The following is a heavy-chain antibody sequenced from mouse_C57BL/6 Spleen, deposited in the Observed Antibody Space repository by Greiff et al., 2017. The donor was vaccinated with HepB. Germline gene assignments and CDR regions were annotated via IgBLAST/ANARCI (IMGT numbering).Heavy chain of an antibody. V-gene: IGHV5-6*02. D-gene: IGHD1-1*01. J-gene: IGHJ4*01. CDR3: ARHGATVVAEVYAMDY. CDR1: GFTFSSYG. CDR2: ISSGGSYT. Sequence: DVMLVESGGDLVKPGGSLKLSCAASGFTFSSYGMSWVRQTPDKRLEWVATISSGGSYTYYPDSVKGRFTISRDNAKNTLYLQMSSLKSEDTAMYYCARHGATVVAEVYAMDYWGQGTSVTVSS.